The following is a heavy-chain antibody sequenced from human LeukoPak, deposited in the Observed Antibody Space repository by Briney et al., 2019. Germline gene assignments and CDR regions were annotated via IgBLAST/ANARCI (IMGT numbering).Heavy chain of an antibody. Sequence: ASVKVSCTASGYTFNRYGISWVRQAPGQRPEWMGWNSALTGNIDYAPKFQGRVTMNTDTSTRTAYMELSSLASADTAVYFCARADPTNTGHEYFDYWGRGTLVTVSS. D-gene: IGHD2/OR15-2a*01. CDR1: GYTFNRYG. V-gene: IGHV1-18*01. CDR2: NSALTGNI. J-gene: IGHJ4*02. CDR3: ARADPTNTGHEYFDY.